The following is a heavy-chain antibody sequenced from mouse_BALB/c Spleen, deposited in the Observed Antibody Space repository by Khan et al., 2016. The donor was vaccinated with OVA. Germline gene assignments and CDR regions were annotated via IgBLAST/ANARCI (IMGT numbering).Heavy chain of an antibody. V-gene: IGHV2-9*02. D-gene: IGHD2-1*01. J-gene: IGHJ3*01. CDR2: IWAGGSK. Sequence: QVQLKESGPGLVAPSQSLSITCTVSGFSLTNYGVHWLRQPPGKGLEWLGVIWAGGSKNYNSALMSRLSISKDNSKGQVFLKMNSLQTDDTAMYYCATLYGNEPYWGQGTLVTVSA. CDR1: GFSLTNYG. CDR3: ATLYGNEPY.